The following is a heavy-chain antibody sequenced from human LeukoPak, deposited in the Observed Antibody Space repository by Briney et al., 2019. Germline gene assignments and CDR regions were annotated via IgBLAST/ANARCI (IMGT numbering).Heavy chain of an antibody. J-gene: IGHJ6*02. Sequence: PSETLSLTCTVSGGSISSYYWSWIRQPAGKGLEWIGRIYTSGSTNYNPSLKSRVTMSVDTSKNHFSLKLSSVTAADTAVYYCAGQLADLPMDVWGQGTTVTVSS. CDR1: GGSISSYY. D-gene: IGHD1-1*01. CDR3: AGQLADLPMDV. V-gene: IGHV4-4*07. CDR2: IYTSGST.